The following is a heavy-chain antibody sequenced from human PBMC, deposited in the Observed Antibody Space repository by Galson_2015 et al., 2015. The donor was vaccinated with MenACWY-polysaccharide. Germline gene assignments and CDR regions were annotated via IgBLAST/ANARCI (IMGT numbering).Heavy chain of an antibody. CDR1: GGSLTSVNYY. Sequence: PLSLTCTVSGGSLTSVNYYWTWIRQPAGKGLEWIGRIYNSGRTNTNPSLKSRVTISVDTSKNQFSLNLSSVTAADTAVYYCARGSDTIFALDIWGQGTMVTVSS. D-gene: IGHD5-24*01. CDR2: IYNSGRT. CDR3: ARGSDTIFALDI. J-gene: IGHJ3*02. V-gene: IGHV4-61*02.